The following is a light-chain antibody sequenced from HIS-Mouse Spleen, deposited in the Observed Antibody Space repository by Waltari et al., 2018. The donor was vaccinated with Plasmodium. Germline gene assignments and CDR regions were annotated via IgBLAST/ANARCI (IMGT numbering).Light chain of an antibody. Sequence: SYELTQPPPLSVSPGQTARIPCPADSLPTKYAYWYQQKSGQAPVLVIYEDSKRPSGIPERFSGSSSGTMATLTISGAQVEDEADYYCYSTDSSGNHRVFGGGTKLTVL. CDR3: YSTDSSGNHRV. V-gene: IGLV3-10*01. CDR1: SLPTKY. J-gene: IGLJ3*02. CDR2: EDS.